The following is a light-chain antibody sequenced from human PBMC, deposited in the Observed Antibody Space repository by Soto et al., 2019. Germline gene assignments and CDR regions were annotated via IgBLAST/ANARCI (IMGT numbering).Light chain of an antibody. CDR2: GAS. CDR3: QQYGSSPRT. Sequence: EIVFTQSPGTLSLSPGERATLSCRASQSVSSSYLARYQQKPGQAPRLLIYGASSRATGIPDRFSGSGSGTDFTLTISRLEPEDFAVYYCQQYGSSPRTFGQGTKVEIK. V-gene: IGKV3-20*01. J-gene: IGKJ1*01. CDR1: QSVSSSY.